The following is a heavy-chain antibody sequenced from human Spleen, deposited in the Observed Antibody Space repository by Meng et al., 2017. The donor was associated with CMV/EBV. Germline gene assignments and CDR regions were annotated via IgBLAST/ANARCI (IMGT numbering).Heavy chain of an antibody. Sequence: ASVKVSCKASGYTFTKYGIVWERQAPGQGLEWMGLISGYNGNTKYAQKVQGRVTMTTDTSTTTAYMELRSLRSDDTAVYYCAREGETQRGYYSPFDYWGPGTLVTVSS. D-gene: IGHD2/OR15-2a*01. CDR2: ISGYNGNT. V-gene: IGHV1-18*01. CDR1: GYTFTKYG. J-gene: IGHJ4*02. CDR3: AREGETQRGYYSPFDY.